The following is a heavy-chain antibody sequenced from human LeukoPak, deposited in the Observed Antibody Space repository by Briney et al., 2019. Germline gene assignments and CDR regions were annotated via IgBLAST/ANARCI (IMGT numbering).Heavy chain of an antibody. D-gene: IGHD2-2*01. CDR2: IVVGSGNT. J-gene: IGHJ2*01. Sequence: SVKVSCKASGFTFTSSAVQWVRQARGQRLEWIGWIVVGSGNTNYAQKFQERVTITRDMSTSTAYMELSSLRSEDTAVYYWPANPPPIRYCSSTSCFGYWYFDLWGRGTLVTVSS. CDR1: GFTFTSSA. CDR3: PANPPPIRYCSSTSCFGYWYFDL. V-gene: IGHV1-58*01.